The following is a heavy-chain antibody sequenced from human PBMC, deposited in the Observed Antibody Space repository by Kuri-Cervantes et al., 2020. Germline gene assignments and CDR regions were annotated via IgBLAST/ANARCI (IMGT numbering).Heavy chain of an antibody. CDR1: GGSFSGYY. J-gene: IGHJ3*02. CDR3: ARLPRLGELSPNAFDI. CDR2: IYYSGST. D-gene: IGHD3-16*02. V-gene: IGHV4-59*12. Sequence: SETLSLTCAVYGGSFSGYYWSWIRQPPGKGLEWIGYIYYSGSTNYNPSLKSRVTISVDTSKNQFSLKLSSVTAADTAVYYCARLPRLGELSPNAFDIWGQGTMVTVSS.